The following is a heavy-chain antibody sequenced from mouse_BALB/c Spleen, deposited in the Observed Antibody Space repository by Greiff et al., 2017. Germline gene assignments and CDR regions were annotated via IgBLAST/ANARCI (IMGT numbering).Heavy chain of an antibody. CDR3: TKGGNYDYFDY. Sequence: EVQVVESGGGLVKPGGSLKLSCAASGFTFSSYTMSWVRQTPEKGLEWVATISSGGSYTYYPDSVKGRFTISRDNAKNTLYLQMSSLKYEDTDMYDCTKGGNYDYFDYWGQGTTLTVSS. CDR2: ISSGGSYT. D-gene: IGHD2-1*01. CDR1: GFTFSSYT. J-gene: IGHJ2*01. V-gene: IGHV5-6-4*01.